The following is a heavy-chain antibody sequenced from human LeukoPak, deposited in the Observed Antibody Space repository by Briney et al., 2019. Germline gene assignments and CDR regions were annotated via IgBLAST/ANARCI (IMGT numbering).Heavy chain of an antibody. Sequence: GRSLRLSCAASGFTFSSYGMHWVRQAPGKGLEWVAVISYDGSNKYYEDSVKGRFTISRDNSKNTLYLQMNSLRAEDTAVYYCAKDIVRATVTTGFGYMDVWGKGTTVTVSS. V-gene: IGHV3-30*18. CDR1: GFTFSSYG. J-gene: IGHJ6*03. CDR3: AKDIVRATVTTGFGYMDV. D-gene: IGHD4-17*01. CDR2: ISYDGSNK.